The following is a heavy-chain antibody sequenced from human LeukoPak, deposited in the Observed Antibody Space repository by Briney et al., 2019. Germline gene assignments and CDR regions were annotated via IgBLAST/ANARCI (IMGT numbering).Heavy chain of an antibody. D-gene: IGHD3-22*01. J-gene: IGHJ6*02. V-gene: IGHV3-9*01. CDR3: ARRPYSDTSGRLSDV. Sequence: GGSLRLSCAASGFIFENYAMHWVRQAPGKGLEWVSGISWNSDRIGYADSVKGRFTISRDNAKNSLYLQMNSLRDEDTAVYFCARRPYSDTSGRLSDVWGQGTTVTVSS. CDR2: ISWNSDRI. CDR1: GFIFENYA.